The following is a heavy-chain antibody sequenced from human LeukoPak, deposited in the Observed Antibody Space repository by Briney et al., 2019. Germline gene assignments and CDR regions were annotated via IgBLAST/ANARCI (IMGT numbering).Heavy chain of an antibody. CDR3: AKATGHYFYETRYFDL. V-gene: IGHV1-2*02. CDR1: GYTFTGYY. D-gene: IGHD3-16*01. CDR2: INPNSGGT. J-gene: IGHJ2*01. Sequence: GASVKVSCKTSGYTFTGYYMQWVRQAPGQGLEWMGWINPNSGGTNYAQKFQGRVTMTRDTSISTAYMELSSLRSEDTAVYYCAKATGHYFYETRYFDLWGRGTLVTVSS.